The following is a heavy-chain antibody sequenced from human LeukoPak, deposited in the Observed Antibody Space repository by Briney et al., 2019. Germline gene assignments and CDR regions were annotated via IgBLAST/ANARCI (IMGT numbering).Heavy chain of an antibody. CDR3: ARLPRIPLFGVAFKFGWIDS. CDR1: GGSVTSKSYY. J-gene: IGHJ5*01. V-gene: IGHV4-39*02. D-gene: IGHD3-3*01. Sequence: SETLSLTCNVSGGSVTSKSYYWGWIRQSPDKRLEWIGNTHQGGKTYSNPSLKTRVTVSADASEAHFSLRLTSVTAADTAVYYCARLPRIPLFGVAFKFGWIDSWGQGILVTVSS. CDR2: THQGGKT.